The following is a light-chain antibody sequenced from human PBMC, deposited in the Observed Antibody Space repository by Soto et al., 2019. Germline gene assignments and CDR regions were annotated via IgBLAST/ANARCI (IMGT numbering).Light chain of an antibody. Sequence: QPVLTQPPSVSGAPGQRVTISCTGSSSNIGAGYDVHWYQQLPGTAPKLLIYANINRPSGVPDRFSGSKSGTSASLAITGLQAEDEGDYYCQSYDSSLSVVFGGGTKLTVL. CDR2: ANI. V-gene: IGLV1-40*01. J-gene: IGLJ2*01. CDR3: QSYDSSLSVV. CDR1: SSNIGAGYD.